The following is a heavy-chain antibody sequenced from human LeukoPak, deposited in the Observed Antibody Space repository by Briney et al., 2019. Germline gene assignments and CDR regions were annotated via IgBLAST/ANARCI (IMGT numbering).Heavy chain of an antibody. CDR3: ARSMTTVATSPYY. CDR2: ISGSGDNT. CDR1: GFTFSSYA. V-gene: IGHV3-23*01. Sequence: GGPLRLSCAASGFTFSSYAMSWVRQAPGKGLEWVSGISGSGDNTYYADSVKGRFTISRDNSKSTLCLQMNSLRAEDTAVYYCARSMTTVATSPYYWGQGTLVTVSS. D-gene: IGHD4-17*01. J-gene: IGHJ4*02.